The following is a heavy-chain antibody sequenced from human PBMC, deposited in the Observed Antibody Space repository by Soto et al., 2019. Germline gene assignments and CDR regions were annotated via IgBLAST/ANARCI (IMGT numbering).Heavy chain of an antibody. J-gene: IGHJ4*02. Sequence: QVQLVQSGAEVKKPGASVKVSCKASGYTFTSYGMHWVRQAPGQRLEWMGWINAGNGNTKYSQKFQGRVTITRETSASTAYMELSSLRSEDTAVYYCARVSGIAVAEVWGQGTLVTVSS. CDR3: ARVSGIAVAEV. CDR2: INAGNGNT. CDR1: GYTFTSYG. V-gene: IGHV1-3*01. D-gene: IGHD6-19*01.